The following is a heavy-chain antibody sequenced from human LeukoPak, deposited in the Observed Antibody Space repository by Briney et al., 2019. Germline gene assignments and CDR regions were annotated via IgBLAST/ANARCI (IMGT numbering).Heavy chain of an antibody. CDR2: IKQDGSEK. CDR3: ARDRYDSIY. V-gene: IGHV3-7*01. Sequence: GGSLRLSCAVSGFTVSSNYMSWVRQAPGKGLEWVANIKQDGSEKYYVDSVKGRFTISRDNAKNSLYLQMNSLRAEDTAVYYCARDRYDSIYWGQGTLVTVSS. J-gene: IGHJ4*02. D-gene: IGHD3-22*01. CDR1: GFTVSSNY.